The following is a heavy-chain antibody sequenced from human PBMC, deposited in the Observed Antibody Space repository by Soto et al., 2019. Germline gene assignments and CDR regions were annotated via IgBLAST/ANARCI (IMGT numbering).Heavy chain of an antibody. CDR1: GYTFTSYG. J-gene: IGHJ6*02. CDR2: ISAYNGNT. Sequence: QVQLVQSGAEVKKPGASMKVSCKASGYTFTSYGVSWVRQAPGRGLEWMGWISAYNGNTNYAQKLQGRVTMIADTSTSTAYMELRSLRSDDTAVYYCAREGRTYDILTGTDTALYYYYGMDVWGQGTTVTVSS. D-gene: IGHD3-9*01. CDR3: AREGRTYDILTGTDTALYYYYGMDV. V-gene: IGHV1-18*01.